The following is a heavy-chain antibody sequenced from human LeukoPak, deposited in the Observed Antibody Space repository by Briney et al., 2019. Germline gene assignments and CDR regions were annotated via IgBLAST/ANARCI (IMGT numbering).Heavy chain of an antibody. CDR2: IWYDGSNK. V-gene: IGHV3-33*06. CDR1: GFTFSSYG. J-gene: IGHJ3*02. CDR3: AKARGALGAFDI. D-gene: IGHD3-10*01. Sequence: GGSLRLTCAASGFTFSSYGMHWVRQAPGKGLEWVAVIWYDGSNKYYADSVKGRFTISRDNSKNTLYLQMNSLRAEDTAVYYCAKARGALGAFDIWGQGTMVTVSS.